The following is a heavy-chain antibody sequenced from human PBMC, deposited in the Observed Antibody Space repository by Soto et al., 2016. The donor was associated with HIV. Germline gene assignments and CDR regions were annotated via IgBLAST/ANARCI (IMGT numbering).Heavy chain of an antibody. CDR2: ISGSGGST. CDR3: AKDPYSGYDPDSGFDY. CDR1: GFTFSSYA. Sequence: EVQLLESGGGLVQPGGSLRLSCAASGFTFSSYAMSWVRQAPGKGLEWVSAISGSGGSTYYADSVKGRFTISRDNSKNTLYLQMNSLRAEDTAVYYCAKDPYSGYDPDSGFDYWGQGTLVTVSS. J-gene: IGHJ4*02. V-gene: IGHV3-23*01. D-gene: IGHD5-12*01.